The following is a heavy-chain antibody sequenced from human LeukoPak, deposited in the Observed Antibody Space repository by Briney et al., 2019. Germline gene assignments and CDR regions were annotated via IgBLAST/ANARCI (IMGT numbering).Heavy chain of an antibody. CDR2: ISADDGNT. CDR1: GNTFTSYG. D-gene: IGHD5-24*01. CDR3: ARGVEMATGSVHSYYYMDV. Sequence: ASVKVSCKASGNTFTSYGISWVRQAPGQGLEWMGWISADDGNTNYAQKFQGRVTMTTDASTNTAYMELRSLRSDDTAVYYCARGVEMATGSVHSYYYMDVWGKGTTVTISS. J-gene: IGHJ6*03. V-gene: IGHV1-18*01.